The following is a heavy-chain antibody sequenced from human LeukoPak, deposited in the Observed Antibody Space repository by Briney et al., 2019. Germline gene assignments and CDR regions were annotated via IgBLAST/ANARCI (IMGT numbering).Heavy chain of an antibody. CDR2: ISKEGNNQ. V-gene: IGHV3-30-3*01. D-gene: IGHD6-19*01. J-gene: IGHJ4*02. CDR3: VRYFTAVAPTLRLDY. CDR1: GFIFSNYA. Sequence: PGGSLRLSCEASGFIFSNYAMHWVRQAPGKRLEWVAGISKEGNNQYHADSVKGRFTISRDNPKNTLYLQMNNLRVEDTAVYHCVRYFTAVAPTLRLDYWGQGTLVTVSS.